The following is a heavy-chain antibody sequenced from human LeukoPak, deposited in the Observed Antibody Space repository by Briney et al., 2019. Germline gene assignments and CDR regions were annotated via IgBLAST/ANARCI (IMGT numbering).Heavy chain of an antibody. Sequence: SVKVSCKASGYTFTSYGISWVRQAPGQGLEWMGGIIPIFGTANYAQKFQGRVTITADESTSTAYMELSSLRSEDTAVYYCARGRAAALSYYFDYWGQGTLVTVSS. CDR1: GYTFTSYG. CDR2: IIPIFGTA. CDR3: ARGRAAALSYYFDY. V-gene: IGHV1-69*13. J-gene: IGHJ4*02. D-gene: IGHD6-13*01.